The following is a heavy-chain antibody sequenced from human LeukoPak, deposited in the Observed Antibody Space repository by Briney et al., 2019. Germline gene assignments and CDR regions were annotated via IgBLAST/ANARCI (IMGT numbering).Heavy chain of an antibody. D-gene: IGHD3-10*01. CDR1: GYTFTSYD. CDR3: ARDYGSGYGMDV. CDR2: MNPNSGGT. J-gene: IGHJ6*02. V-gene: IGHV1-2*02. Sequence: ASVKVSCKASGYTFTSYDINWVRQATGQGLEWMGWMNPNSGGTNYAQNFQGRVTMTRDTSISTAYMELSRLRSDDTALYYCARDYGSGYGMDVWGQGTTVTVSS.